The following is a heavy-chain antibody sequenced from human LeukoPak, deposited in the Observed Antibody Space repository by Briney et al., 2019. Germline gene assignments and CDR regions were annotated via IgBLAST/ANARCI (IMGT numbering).Heavy chain of an antibody. D-gene: IGHD5-24*01. J-gene: IGHJ4*02. V-gene: IGHV1-2*02. CDR1: GYIFTGYY. CDR3: ASQQLQWRESYYFDD. Sequence: EASVKVSCEASGYIFTGYYMHWVRQAPGQGLEWMGWINPNTGGTKYAQKFQGRVTMTRDTSISTAYMELSRLGSDDTALYYCASQQLQWRESYYFDDWGQGTLVTVSS. CDR2: INPNTGGT.